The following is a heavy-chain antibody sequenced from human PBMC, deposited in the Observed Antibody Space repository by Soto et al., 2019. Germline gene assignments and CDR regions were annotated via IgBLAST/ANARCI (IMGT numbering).Heavy chain of an antibody. CDR3: TRYLWFDA. CDR2: ISSRGTVK. J-gene: IGHJ5*02. Sequence: EEQLAESGGGLVQPGGSLRLSCAASGFTFSNYEMNWVRQAPGKGPEWISYISSRGTVKHHADSVKGRFTISRDNAKNSLYLQMDSLRAEDTAVYYCTRYLWFDAWGQGTLVTVSS. V-gene: IGHV3-48*03. CDR1: GFTFSNYE.